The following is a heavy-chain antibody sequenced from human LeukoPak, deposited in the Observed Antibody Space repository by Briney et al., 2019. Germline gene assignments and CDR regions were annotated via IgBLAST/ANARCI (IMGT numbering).Heavy chain of an antibody. D-gene: IGHD6-13*01. Sequence: GASVKVSCKASGGTFSSYAISWVRQAPGQGLEWMGGIIPIFGTANYAQKFQGRVTITADESTSTAYMELSSLRSEDTAVYYCARPHLGSSSWYPNWFDPWGQGTLVTVSS. CDR1: GGTFSSYA. J-gene: IGHJ5*02. V-gene: IGHV1-69*01. CDR3: ARPHLGSSSWYPNWFDP. CDR2: IIPIFGTA.